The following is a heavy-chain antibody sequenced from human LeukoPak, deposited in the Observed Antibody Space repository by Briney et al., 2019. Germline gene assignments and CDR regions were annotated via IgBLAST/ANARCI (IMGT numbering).Heavy chain of an antibody. Sequence: PGGSLRLSCAASGFTFSGYAMHWVRQAPGKGLEWVAVISYDGSNKYYADAVKGRFTISRDNSKNTLYLQMNSLRAEDTAVYYCARDPHYDFWSGPYGLDVWGQGTTVTVSS. J-gene: IGHJ6*02. CDR3: ARDPHYDFWSGPYGLDV. CDR2: ISYDGSNK. D-gene: IGHD3-3*01. CDR1: GFTFSGYA. V-gene: IGHV3-30-3*01.